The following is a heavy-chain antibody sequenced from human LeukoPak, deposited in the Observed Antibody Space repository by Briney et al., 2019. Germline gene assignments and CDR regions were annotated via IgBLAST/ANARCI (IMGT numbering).Heavy chain of an antibody. D-gene: IGHD3-3*01. CDR2: INHSGST. J-gene: IGHJ3*02. CDR1: GGSFSGYY. V-gene: IGHV4-34*01. Sequence: RTSETLSLTCAVYGGSFSGYYWSWIRQPPGKGLEWIGEINHSGSTNYNPSLKSRVTISVDTSKNQFSLKLSSVTAADTAVYYCARTPSYDFWSGYQLGDAFDIWGQGTMVTVSS. CDR3: ARTPSYDFWSGYQLGDAFDI.